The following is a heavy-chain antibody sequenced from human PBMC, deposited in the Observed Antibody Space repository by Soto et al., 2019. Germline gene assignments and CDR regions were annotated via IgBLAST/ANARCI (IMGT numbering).Heavy chain of an antibody. J-gene: IGHJ6*02. D-gene: IGHD2-15*01. Sequence: PSETLSLTCAVSGYSISSGYHWGWIRQPPGKGLEWLGSVHHSGSTYYNPSLKSRVTMSVDTSKNQFSLKLSSVTAADTAVYYCARAFRYCSGGSCRPGGMDVWGQGTTVTVSS. CDR3: ARAFRYCSGGSCRPGGMDV. CDR2: VHHSGST. V-gene: IGHV4-38-2*01. CDR1: GYSISSGYH.